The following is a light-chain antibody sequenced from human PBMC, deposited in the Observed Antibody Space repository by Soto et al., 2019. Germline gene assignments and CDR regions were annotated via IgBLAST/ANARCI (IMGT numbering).Light chain of an antibody. CDR3: QVWDSSTSVV. J-gene: IGLJ2*01. V-gene: IGLV3-9*01. CDR1: NIGSKN. Sequence: SYELTQPLSVSVALGQTARITCGGNNIGSKNVHWYQQKPGQAPVLVIYRDYNRPSGIPERFSGSNSGNTATLTISRAQAGDEADYYWQVWDSSTSVVFGGGTKLTVL. CDR2: RDY.